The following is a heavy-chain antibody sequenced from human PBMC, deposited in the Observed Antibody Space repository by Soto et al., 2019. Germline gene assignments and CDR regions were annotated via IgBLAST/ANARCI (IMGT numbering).Heavy chain of an antibody. V-gene: IGHV1-69*13. D-gene: IGHD3-3*01. CDR1: GGTFSSYA. CDR2: IIPIFGTA. Sequence: GASVKVSCKASGGTFSSYAISWVRQAPGQGLEWMGGIIPIFGTANYAQKFQGRVTITADESTSTAYMELSSLRSEDTAVYYCASPYDFWSGYSPAYYYYYGMDGRGQGTTVTVSS. J-gene: IGHJ6*02. CDR3: ASPYDFWSGYSPAYYYYYGMDG.